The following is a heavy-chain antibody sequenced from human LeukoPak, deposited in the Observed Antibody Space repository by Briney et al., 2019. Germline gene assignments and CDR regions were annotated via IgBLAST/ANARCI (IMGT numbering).Heavy chain of an antibody. V-gene: IGHV4-59*08. J-gene: IGHJ5*02. CDR1: GGSISSYY. CDR3: ARVEYSGSYSLGWFDP. Sequence: PSETLSLTCTVSGGSISSYYWSWIRQPPGKGPEWIGYIYYSGSTNYNPSLKSRVTISVDTSKNQFSLKLSSVTAADTAVYYCARVEYSGSYSLGWFDPWGQGTLVTVSS. CDR2: IYYSGST. D-gene: IGHD1-26*01.